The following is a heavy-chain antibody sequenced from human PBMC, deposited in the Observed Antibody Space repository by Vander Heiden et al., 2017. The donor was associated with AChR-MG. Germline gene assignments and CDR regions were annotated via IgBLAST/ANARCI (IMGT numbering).Heavy chain of an antibody. CDR3: AKDYSDSSGYYPINFDY. CDR2: IRYDGSNK. J-gene: IGHJ4*02. V-gene: IGHV3-30*02. D-gene: IGHD3-22*01. Sequence: QVQLVESGGGVVQPGGSLRLSCAASGFTFSSYGMHWVRQAPGKGLEWVAFIRYDGSNKYYADSVKGRFTISRDNSKNTLYLQMNSLRAEDTAVYYCAKDYSDSSGYYPINFDYWGQGTLVTVSS. CDR1: GFTFSSYG.